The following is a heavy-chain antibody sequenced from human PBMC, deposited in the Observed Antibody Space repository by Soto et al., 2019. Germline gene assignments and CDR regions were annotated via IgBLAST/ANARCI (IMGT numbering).Heavy chain of an antibody. Sequence: ETLSLTCNVSGGSVSSVKYFWSWIRQPPGKGLGWIGYIYYSGSTNYNPSLKSRVTISVDTSKNQFSLKLSSVTAADTAVYYCARGGGAAARYLIGYWGQGTLVTVSS. V-gene: IGHV4-61*01. CDR2: IYYSGST. D-gene: IGHD6-6*01. J-gene: IGHJ4*02. CDR3: ARGGGAAARYLIGY. CDR1: GGSVSSVKYF.